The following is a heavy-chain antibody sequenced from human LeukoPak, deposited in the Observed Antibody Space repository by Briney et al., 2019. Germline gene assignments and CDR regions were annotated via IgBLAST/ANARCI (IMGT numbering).Heavy chain of an antibody. D-gene: IGHD3-16*01. CDR3: ARVGLEYYYYYMDV. V-gene: IGHV4-39*07. CDR2: IYYSGST. J-gene: IGHJ6*03. CDR1: GFTFSSYA. Sequence: PGGSLRLSCAASGFTFSSYAMSWVRQAPGKGLEWIGSIYYSGSTYYNPSLKSRVTISVDTSKNQFSLKLSSVTAADTAVYYCARVGLEYYYYYMDVWGKGTTVTVSS.